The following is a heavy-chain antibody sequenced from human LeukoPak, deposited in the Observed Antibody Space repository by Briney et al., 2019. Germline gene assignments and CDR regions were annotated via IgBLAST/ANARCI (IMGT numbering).Heavy chain of an antibody. CDR2: ISYDGSNK. CDR1: GFTFSNYG. CDR3: ARDGHDYGDYAGYFQH. Sequence: GRSLRLSCAASGFTFSNYGIHWVRQAPGKGLEWVAVISYDGSNKYYADSVKGRFTISRDNSKNTLYLQMNSLRAEDTAVYYCARDGHDYGDYAGYFQHWGQGTLVTVSS. V-gene: IGHV3-30*03. J-gene: IGHJ1*01. D-gene: IGHD4-17*01.